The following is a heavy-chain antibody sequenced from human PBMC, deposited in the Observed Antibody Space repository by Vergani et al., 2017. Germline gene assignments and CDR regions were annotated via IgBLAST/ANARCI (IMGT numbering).Heavy chain of an antibody. V-gene: IGHV4-39*01. D-gene: IGHD1-26*01. CDR3: ARRNGILRELGDGFRYCLDP. Sequence: QVQLQESGPGVVKPSETLSLTCTASGGTISSSSYRLAWLRQPPGKELEWIGSIYYVGNADYNPSLESRVTMSVDTSKNQFSLNLISVAAADTAVYFCARRNGILRELGDGFRYCLDPLGQGTLVTVSS. CDR2: IYYVGNA. J-gene: IGHJ5*02. CDR1: GGTISSSSYR.